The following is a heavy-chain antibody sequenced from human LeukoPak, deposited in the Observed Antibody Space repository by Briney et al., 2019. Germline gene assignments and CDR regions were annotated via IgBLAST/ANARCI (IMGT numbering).Heavy chain of an antibody. CDR1: GFTVSSNY. V-gene: IGHV3-9*01. J-gene: IGHJ4*02. CDR3: AKDLSKLGYCSGGSCYSLGSFDY. CDR2: ISWNSGTI. D-gene: IGHD2-15*01. Sequence: PGGSLRLSCAASGFTVSSNYMSWVRQPAGKGLEWVSGISWNSGTIGYADSVKGRFTISRDNAKNSLYLQMNSLRAEDTALYYCAKDLSKLGYCSGGSCYSLGSFDYWGQGTLVTVSS.